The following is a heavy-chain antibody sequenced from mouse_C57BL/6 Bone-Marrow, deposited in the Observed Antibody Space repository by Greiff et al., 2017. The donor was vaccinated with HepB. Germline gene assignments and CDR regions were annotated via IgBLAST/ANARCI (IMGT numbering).Heavy chain of an antibody. CDR3: ARDGYYPTFDY. D-gene: IGHD2-3*01. J-gene: IGHJ2*01. Sequence: EVKLQESGPGLVKPSQSLSLTCSVTGYSITSGYYWNWIRQFPGNKLEWMGYISYDGSNNYNPSLKNRISITRDTSKNQFFLKLNSVTTEDTATYYCARDGYYPTFDYWGQGTTLTVSS. CDR2: ISYDGSN. V-gene: IGHV3-6*01. CDR1: GYSITSGYY.